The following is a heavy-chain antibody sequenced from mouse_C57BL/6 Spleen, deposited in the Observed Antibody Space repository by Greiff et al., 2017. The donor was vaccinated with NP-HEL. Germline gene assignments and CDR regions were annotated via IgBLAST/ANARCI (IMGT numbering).Heavy chain of an antibody. V-gene: IGHV1-72*01. CDR2: IDPNSGGT. Sequence: QVQLQQPGAELVKPGASVKLSCKASGYTFTSYWMHWVKQRPGRGLEWIGRIDPNSGGTNYNEKFKSKATLTVDKPSSTAYMQLSSLTSEDSAVYYCASRDYYSNYWYFDVWGTGTTVTVSS. D-gene: IGHD2-5*01. CDR1: GYTFTSYW. J-gene: IGHJ1*03. CDR3: ASRDYYSNYWYFDV.